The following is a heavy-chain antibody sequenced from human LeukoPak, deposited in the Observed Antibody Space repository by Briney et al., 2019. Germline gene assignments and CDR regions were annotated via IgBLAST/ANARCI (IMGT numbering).Heavy chain of an antibody. Sequence: GASVKFSCKASGYAFTSYYMHWVRQDPGQGLEWMGIINPSGGSTSYAQKFQGRVTMTRDTSTSTVYMELSSLRSEDTAVYYCARDRDIVVVPAAIRGDYYYGMDVWGQGTTVTVSS. CDR1: GYAFTSYY. CDR3: ARDRDIVVVPAAIRGDYYYGMDV. V-gene: IGHV1-46*01. J-gene: IGHJ6*02. D-gene: IGHD2-2*02. CDR2: INPSGGST.